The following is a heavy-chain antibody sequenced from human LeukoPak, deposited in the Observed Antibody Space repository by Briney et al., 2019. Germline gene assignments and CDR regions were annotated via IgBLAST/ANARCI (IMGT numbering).Heavy chain of an antibody. D-gene: IGHD5-24*01. Sequence: SETLSLTCTVSGGSISSGGYYWSWIGQHPGKGLEWIGYIYYSGSTYYNPSLKSRVTISVDTSKNQFSLKLSSVTAADTAVYYCARGRKIKRAFDIWGQGTMVTVSS. CDR2: IYYSGST. CDR1: GGSISSGGYY. CDR3: ARGRKIKRAFDI. J-gene: IGHJ3*02. V-gene: IGHV4-31*03.